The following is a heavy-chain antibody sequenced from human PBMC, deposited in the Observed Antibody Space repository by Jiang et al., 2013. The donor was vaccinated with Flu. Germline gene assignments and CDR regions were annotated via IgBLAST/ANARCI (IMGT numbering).Heavy chain of an antibody. CDR1: GDSVSSGGYY. CDR3: ARGADFNGSGPSSFDS. D-gene: IGHD3-10*01. Sequence: GPGLVKPSQTLSLTCTVSGDSVSSGGYYWSWIRQHPEKGLEWIGYIYNSGNTYYDPSLERRVSISVDTSENKFSLKVTSVTAADTAVYYCARGADFNGSGPSSFDSWGQGTLISVSS. V-gene: IGHV4-31*03. J-gene: IGHJ4*02. CDR2: IYNSGNT.